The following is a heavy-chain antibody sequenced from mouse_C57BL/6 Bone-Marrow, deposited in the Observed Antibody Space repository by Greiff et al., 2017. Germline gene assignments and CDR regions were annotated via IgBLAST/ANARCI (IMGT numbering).Heavy chain of an antibody. CDR1: GYTFTSSG. Sequence: VPLQQSGAELARPGASVKLSCKASGYTFTSSGISLVKQRTCQGLEWIGEIYPRSGNPYYNAKFKGKATLTADKSSSTAYMELRSLTSEDSAVYFCAREMITQYYFDDWGQGTTLTVSS. D-gene: IGHD2-4*01. V-gene: IGHV1-81*01. J-gene: IGHJ2*01. CDR2: IYPRSGNP. CDR3: AREMITQYYFDD.